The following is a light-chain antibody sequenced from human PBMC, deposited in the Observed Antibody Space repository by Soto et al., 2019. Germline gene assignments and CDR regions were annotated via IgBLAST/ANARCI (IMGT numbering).Light chain of an antibody. V-gene: IGLV4-69*01. CDR2: VTSDGSH. CDR1: SGHSRYA. J-gene: IGLJ2*01. Sequence: QSVLTQLPSASASLGASVKLTCTLSSGHSRYAIAWHQQQPEKGPRYLMKVTSDGSHIKGDGIPDRFSGSSSGAERYLTISSLQSEDEADYYCQTWGTGLVVFSGGTKLTVL. CDR3: QTWGTGLVV.